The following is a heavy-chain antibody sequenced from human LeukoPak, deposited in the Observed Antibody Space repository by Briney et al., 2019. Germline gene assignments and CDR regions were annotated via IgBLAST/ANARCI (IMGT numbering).Heavy chain of an antibody. CDR3: ARATGKDYYYYCMDV. CDR2: ISSSSSTV. V-gene: IGHV3-48*01. J-gene: IGHJ6*03. D-gene: IGHD1-14*01. CDR1: GFTFSSYS. Sequence: PGGSLRLSCAASGFTFSSYSMNWVRQAPGKGLEWVSYISSSSSTVYYADSVKGRFTISRDNAKNSLYLQMNSLRAEDTAVYYCARATGKDYYYYCMDVWGKGTTVTVSS.